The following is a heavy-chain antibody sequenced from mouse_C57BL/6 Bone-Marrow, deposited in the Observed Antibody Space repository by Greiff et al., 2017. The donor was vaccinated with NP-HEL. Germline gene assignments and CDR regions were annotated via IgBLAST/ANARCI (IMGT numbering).Heavy chain of an antibody. CDR3: AMRGLYDGYWGDYFDY. Sequence: VQLQQSGPELVKPGASVKISCKASGYSFTDYNMNWVKQSNGKSLEWIGVINPNYGTTSYNQKFKGKATLTVDQSSSTAYMQLNSLTSEDSAVYYCAMRGLYDGYWGDYFDYWGQGTTLTVSS. CDR2: INPNYGTT. V-gene: IGHV1-39*01. CDR1: GYSFTDYN. J-gene: IGHJ2*01. D-gene: IGHD2-3*01.